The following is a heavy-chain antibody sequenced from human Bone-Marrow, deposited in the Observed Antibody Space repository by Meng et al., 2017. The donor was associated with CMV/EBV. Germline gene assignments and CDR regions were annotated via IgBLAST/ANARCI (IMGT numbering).Heavy chain of an antibody. V-gene: IGHV4-39*01. CDR3: ARQGVVYGIRYGMAV. CDR1: GGSISSSSYY. CDR2: IYYSGST. Sequence: SETLSLTCTVSGGSISSSSYYWGWIRQPPGKGLEWIGSIYYSGSTYYNPSLKSRVTISVDTSKNQFSLKLSSVTAADTAVYYCARQGVVYGIRYGMAVWGQGTTVTCYS. D-gene: IGHD2-8*02. J-gene: IGHJ6*01.